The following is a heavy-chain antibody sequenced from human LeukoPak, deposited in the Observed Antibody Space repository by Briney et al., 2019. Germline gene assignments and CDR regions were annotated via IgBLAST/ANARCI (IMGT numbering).Heavy chain of an antibody. Sequence: AGGSLRLSCVASGFTFSSYAMSWVRQAPGKGLEWVSAISGSGGSTYYADSVKGRFTISRDNSKNTLYLQMNSLRAEDTAVYYCARRWGSGSYFDYWGQGTLVTVSS. D-gene: IGHD3-22*01. CDR3: ARRWGSGSYFDY. CDR1: GFTFSSYA. V-gene: IGHV3-23*01. CDR2: ISGSGGST. J-gene: IGHJ4*02.